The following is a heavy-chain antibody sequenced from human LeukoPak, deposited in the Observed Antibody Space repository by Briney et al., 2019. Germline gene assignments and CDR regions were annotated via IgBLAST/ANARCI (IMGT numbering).Heavy chain of an antibody. J-gene: IGHJ4*02. CDR1: GFTFSSYG. D-gene: IGHD6-19*01. Sequence: GRSLRLSCAASGFTFSSYGMHWVRQAPGKGLEWVAVIWYDGSNKYYADSVKGRFTISRDNSKNTLYLQMNSLRAEDTAVYYCARDSLDSSGWYYFDYWGQGILVTVSS. V-gene: IGHV3-33*01. CDR2: IWYDGSNK. CDR3: ARDSLDSSGWYYFDY.